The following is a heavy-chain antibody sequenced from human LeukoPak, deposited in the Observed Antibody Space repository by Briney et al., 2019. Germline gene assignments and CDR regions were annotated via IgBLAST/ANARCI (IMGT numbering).Heavy chain of an antibody. CDR3: AKIEVYSGTYRGFFES. CDR2: ISGRGAST. V-gene: IGHV3-23*01. J-gene: IGHJ4*02. Sequence: GGSLRLSCAASGFTFSSYAMSWVRQAPGKGLEWVSAISGRGASTYYADSVRGQFTISRDNSKDTLYLQMNSLRAEDTAVYYCAKIEVYSGTYRGFFESWGQGTLVTVSS. D-gene: IGHD1-26*01. CDR1: GFTFSSYA.